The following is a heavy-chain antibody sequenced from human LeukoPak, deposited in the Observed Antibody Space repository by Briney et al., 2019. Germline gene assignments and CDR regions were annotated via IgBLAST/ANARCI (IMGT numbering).Heavy chain of an antibody. D-gene: IGHD3-22*01. J-gene: IGHJ5*02. CDR3: ARDPGYYYDSSGYYWFDP. Sequence: GASVKVSCKASGYTFTGNYMHWVQQAPGQGLEWMGWINPNSGGTNYAQKLQGRVTMTTDTSTSTAYMELRSLRSDDTAVYYCARDPGYYYDSSGYYWFDPWGQGTLVTVSS. CDR2: INPNSGGT. CDR1: GYTFTGNY. V-gene: IGHV1-2*02.